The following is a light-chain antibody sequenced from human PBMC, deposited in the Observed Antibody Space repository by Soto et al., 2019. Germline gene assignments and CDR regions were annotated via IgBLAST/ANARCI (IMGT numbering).Light chain of an antibody. J-gene: IGKJ1*01. Sequence: EIVMTQSPATLSVSPGERATLSCRASQSVSSNLAWYQQKPGQAPRLLVYGASTRATGIPARFSGSGSGTEFTLTITSLQSEDFVVNYCQQYNNWPRTFGQGTEVEIK. CDR3: QQYNNWPRT. CDR1: QSVSSN. V-gene: IGKV3-15*01. CDR2: GAS.